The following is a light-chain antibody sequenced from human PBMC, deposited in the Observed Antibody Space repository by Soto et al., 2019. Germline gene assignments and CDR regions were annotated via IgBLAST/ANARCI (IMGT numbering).Light chain of an antibody. Sequence: QSALTQPASVSGSPGQSITISCTGTSGDVDAFDYVSWYQQHPGKAPKLMIFEVSDRPSGVSVRFSGSKSGSTASLTISGLQAEDEADYFCTSFTSSSTQVFGTGTKLTVL. CDR1: SGDVDAFDY. J-gene: IGLJ1*01. CDR2: EVS. V-gene: IGLV2-14*01. CDR3: TSFTSSSTQV.